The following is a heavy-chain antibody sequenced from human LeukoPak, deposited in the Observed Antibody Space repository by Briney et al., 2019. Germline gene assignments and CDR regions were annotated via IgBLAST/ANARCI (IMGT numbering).Heavy chain of an antibody. V-gene: IGHV3-7*01. D-gene: IGHD6-19*01. CDR1: GFTFSSYW. Sequence: HSGGSLRLSCAASGFTFSSYWMSWVRQAPGKGLEWVTNIKQDGSEKYYVDSVKGRFTISRDNAKNSLYLQMNSLRAEDTAVYYCARMTVSGRDNWFDPWGQGTLVTVSS. J-gene: IGHJ5*02. CDR2: IKQDGSEK. CDR3: ARMTVSGRDNWFDP.